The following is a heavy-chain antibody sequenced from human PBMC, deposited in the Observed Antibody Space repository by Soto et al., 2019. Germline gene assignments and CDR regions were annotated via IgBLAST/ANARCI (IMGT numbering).Heavy chain of an antibody. J-gene: IGHJ6*02. CDR2: INPSGGST. V-gene: IGHV1-46*03. Sequence: ASVKVSCKASGYTFTSYYMHWVRQAPGQGLEWMGIINPSGGSTSYAQKYQGRVTMTRDTSTSTVYMELSSLRSEDTAVYYCARADEDYGMDVWGQGTTVTVSS. CDR3: ARADEDYGMDV. CDR1: GYTFTSYY.